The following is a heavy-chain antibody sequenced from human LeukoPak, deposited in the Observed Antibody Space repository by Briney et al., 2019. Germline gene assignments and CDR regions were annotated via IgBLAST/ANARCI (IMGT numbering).Heavy chain of an antibody. CDR3: ATYRRGYHDSSESYYFDY. D-gene: IGHD3-22*01. Sequence: PGGSLRLSCAASGNYWMHWVRQAPGKGLEWVSGISGSGDSTYYADSVKGRFTISRDNSKNTLYLQMNGLRAEDTAVYYCATYRRGYHDSSESYYFDYWGQGTLVTVSS. V-gene: IGHV3-23*01. CDR2: ISGSGDST. J-gene: IGHJ4*02. CDR1: GNYW.